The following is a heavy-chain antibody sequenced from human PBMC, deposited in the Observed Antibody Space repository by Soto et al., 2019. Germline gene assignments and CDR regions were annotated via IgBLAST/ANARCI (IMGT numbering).Heavy chain of an antibody. CDR2: IYYSGST. Sequence: SETLSLTCTVSGGSISSDNYYWSWIRQHPGKCLEWIGYIYYSGSTYYNPSLKSRVTISVDTSKNQFSLKLSSVTAADTAVYYCARDRRVLHAFDIWGQGTMVT. V-gene: IGHV4-31*03. J-gene: IGHJ3*02. CDR1: GGSISSDNYY. CDR3: ARDRRVLHAFDI.